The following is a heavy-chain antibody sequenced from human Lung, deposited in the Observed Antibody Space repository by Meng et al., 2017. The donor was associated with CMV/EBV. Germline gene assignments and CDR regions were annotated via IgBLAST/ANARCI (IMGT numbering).Heavy chain of an antibody. D-gene: IGHD4-11*01. J-gene: IGHJ6*02. CDR3: ARGPTDYYALDG. CDR1: GFPFRTNS. CDR2: ISGSNGNI. V-gene: IGHV3-48*04. Sequence: GEXXKISCAASGFPFRTNSMNWVRQAPGKGLEWVSYISGSNGNIYYADSVKGRFTISRDNTKKSLFLQMNSLRVEDTAVYYCARGPTDYYALDGWGQGTTVTVSS.